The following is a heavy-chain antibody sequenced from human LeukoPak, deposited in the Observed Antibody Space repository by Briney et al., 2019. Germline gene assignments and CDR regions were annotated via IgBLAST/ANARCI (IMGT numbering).Heavy chain of an antibody. Sequence: KPSETLSLTCSVSGGSISSPNWWSWVRQPPGKGLEWIGEIYHTGSTNYNPSLKSRVTISLDKSKNQFSLKLSSVTAADTAIYYCARYYYYYMDVWGKGTTVTVSS. J-gene: IGHJ6*03. CDR3: ARYYYYYMDV. CDR2: IYHTGST. V-gene: IGHV4-4*02. CDR1: GGSISSPNW.